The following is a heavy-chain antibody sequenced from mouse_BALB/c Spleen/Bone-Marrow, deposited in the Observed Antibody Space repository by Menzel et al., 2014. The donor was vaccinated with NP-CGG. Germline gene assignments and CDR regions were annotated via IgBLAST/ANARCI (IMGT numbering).Heavy chain of an antibody. Sequence: QVQLQQQSGPELVKPGASVKMSCKAPGYTFTSYFIHWVKQRPGQGLEWIGWIYPGDGSTKYNEKFKVKTTLTADKSSNTAYMFLSSLTSEDSAIYFCAYYRYDEYFDVWGAGTTVTVSP. CDR1: GYTFTSYF. V-gene: IGHV1S56*01. CDR2: IYPGDGST. CDR3: AYYRYDEYFDV. D-gene: IGHD2-14*01. J-gene: IGHJ1*01.